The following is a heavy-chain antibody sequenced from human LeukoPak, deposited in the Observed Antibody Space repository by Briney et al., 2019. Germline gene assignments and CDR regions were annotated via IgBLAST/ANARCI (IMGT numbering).Heavy chain of an antibody. CDR3: ARSPGTYYYDSSGYYFDY. V-gene: IGHV3-7*01. J-gene: IGHJ4*02. Sequence: GGSLRLSCAASGFTFSSYWMSWVRQAPGKGLEWVANIKQDGSEKYYVDSVKGRFTISRDNAKNSLYLQMNSLRAEDTAVYYCARSPGTYYYDSSGYYFDYWGQGTLVTVSS. D-gene: IGHD3-22*01. CDR2: IKQDGSEK. CDR1: GFTFSSYW.